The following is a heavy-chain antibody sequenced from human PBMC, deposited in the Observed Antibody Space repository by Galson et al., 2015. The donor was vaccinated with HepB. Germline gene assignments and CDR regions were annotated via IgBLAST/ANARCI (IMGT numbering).Heavy chain of an antibody. V-gene: IGHV1-2*02. CDR3: AREKGATYNMDV. J-gene: IGHJ6*03. CDR2: MNTDSGGA. Sequence: SVKVSCKASGFPFSGYYMHWVRQAPGQGLEWMGCMNTDSGGADYARDFQGRVTMTRDTSISTAYMELSGLTSDDTAVYHCAREKGATYNMDVGGKGTTAAVSS. CDR1: GFPFSGYY. D-gene: IGHD4/OR15-4a*01.